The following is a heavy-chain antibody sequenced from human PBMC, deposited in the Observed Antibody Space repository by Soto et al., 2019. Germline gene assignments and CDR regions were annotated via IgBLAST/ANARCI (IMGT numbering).Heavy chain of an antibody. J-gene: IGHJ5*02. CDR1: GGSISSYY. V-gene: IGHV4-59*01. CDR2: IYYSGST. D-gene: IGHD2-8*01. CDR3: ARVGGFCTNGVCYENWFDP. Sequence: SETLSLTCTVSGGSISSYYWSWIRQPPGKGLEWIGYIYYSGSTNYNPSLKSRVTFSVDTSKNQLSLKLSSVTAADTAVYYCARVGGFCTNGVCYENWFDPWGQGTLVTVSS.